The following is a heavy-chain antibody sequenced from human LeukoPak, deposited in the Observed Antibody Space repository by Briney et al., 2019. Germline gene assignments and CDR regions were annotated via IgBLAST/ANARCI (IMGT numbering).Heavy chain of an antibody. CDR2: IRSKANSSST. V-gene: IGHV3-73*01. Sequence: GGSLRLSCAASGLTFSGSAMHWVRQPSGRGRESVGRIRSKANSSSTAYAASVKGRFTISRDDSKNTAYLQMNSLKTEDTAVYYCTRHFDVVVVAATPEFDYWGQGTLVTVSS. D-gene: IGHD2-15*01. J-gene: IGHJ4*02. CDR3: TRHFDVVVVAATPEFDY. CDR1: GLTFSGSA.